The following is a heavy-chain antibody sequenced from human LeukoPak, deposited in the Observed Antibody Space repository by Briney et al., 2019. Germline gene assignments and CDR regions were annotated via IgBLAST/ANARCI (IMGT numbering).Heavy chain of an antibody. J-gene: IGHJ4*02. CDR2: ISDTGNT. D-gene: IGHD2-15*01. CDR3: AKAPVTTCRGAFCYPFDY. CDR1: GFTLSSYA. Sequence: PGGSLRLSCAASGFTLSSYAMSWVRQAPGKGLEWVSAISDTGNTYHADSVKGRFTISRDSSKNTLFLQMNRLRPEDAAVYYCAKAPVTTCRGAFCYPFDYWGLGTLVTVSP. V-gene: IGHV3-23*01.